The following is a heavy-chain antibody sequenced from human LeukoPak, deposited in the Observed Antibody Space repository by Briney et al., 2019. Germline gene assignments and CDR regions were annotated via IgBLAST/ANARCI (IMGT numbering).Heavy chain of an antibody. V-gene: IGHV3-30*02. CDR3: AKEQDLVGTTYYFGH. D-gene: IGHD1-26*01. CDR2: IRNDGSDK. Sequence: PVGSLRLSCAVSGFTFSNYGIHSVRQAPGKGLEWVAFIRNDGSDKYYADSVRGRFTISRDNSKNTVYLQMNSLRAEDTAVYYCAKEQDLVGTTYYFGHWGQGTLVTVSS. CDR1: GFTFSNYG. J-gene: IGHJ4*02.